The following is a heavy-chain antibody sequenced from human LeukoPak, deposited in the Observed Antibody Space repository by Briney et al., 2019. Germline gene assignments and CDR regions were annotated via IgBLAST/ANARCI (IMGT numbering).Heavy chain of an antibody. CDR3: ARGGYSYGYYYGTDV. Sequence: GGSLRLSCAASGFTVSSNYMSWVRQAPGKGLEWVLVIYSGGSTYYADSVKGRFTISRDNSKNTLYLQMNSLRAEDTAVYYCARGGYSYGYYYGTDVWGQGTTVTVSS. J-gene: IGHJ6*02. CDR1: GFTVSSNY. D-gene: IGHD5-18*01. V-gene: IGHV3-53*01. CDR2: IYSGGST.